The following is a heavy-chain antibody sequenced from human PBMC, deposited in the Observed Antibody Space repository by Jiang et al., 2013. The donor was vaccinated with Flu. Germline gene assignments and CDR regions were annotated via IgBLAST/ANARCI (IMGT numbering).Heavy chain of an antibody. V-gene: IGHV4-59*01. J-gene: IGHJ4*02. D-gene: IGHD4-23*01. CDR1: GGSISSYY. CDR2: IYYSGST. Sequence: LLKPSETLSLTCTVSGGSISSYYWSWIRQPPGKGLEWIGYIYYSGSTNYNPSLKSRVTISVDTSKNQFSLKLSSVTAADTAVYYCASRIVHGGNSGFDYFDYWGQGTLVTVSS. CDR3: ASRIVHGGNSGFDYFDY.